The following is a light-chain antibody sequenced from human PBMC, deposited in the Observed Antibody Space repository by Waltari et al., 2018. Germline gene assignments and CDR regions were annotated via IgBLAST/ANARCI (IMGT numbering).Light chain of an antibody. CDR3: QSYDSSLSGYVV. J-gene: IGLJ2*01. CDR1: RSNIGAGYD. CDR2: GNS. V-gene: IGLV1-40*01. Sequence: QSVLTQPPSVSGAPGQRVTISFTGSRSNIGAGYDVHWYQQLPGTAPNLLIYGNSNRPSGVPDRFSGSKSGTSASLAITGLQAEDEADYYCQSYDSSLSGYVVFGGGTKLTVL.